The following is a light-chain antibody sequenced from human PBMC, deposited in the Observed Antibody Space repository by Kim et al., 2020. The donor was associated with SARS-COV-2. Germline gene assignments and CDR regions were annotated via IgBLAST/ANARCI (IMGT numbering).Light chain of an antibody. Sequence: GRTVTISCTRSSGGIASNHVQWYQQRPGSAPTTVIYEDSLRASGVPDRFSGSIDSSSNSASLTISGLKTEDEADYYCQSYDSRFWVFGGGTQLTV. CDR2: EDS. CDR3: QSYDSRFWV. CDR1: SGGIASNH. J-gene: IGLJ3*02. V-gene: IGLV6-57*03.